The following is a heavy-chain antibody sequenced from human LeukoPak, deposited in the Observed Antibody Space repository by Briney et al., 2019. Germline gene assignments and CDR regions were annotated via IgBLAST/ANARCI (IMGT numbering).Heavy chain of an antibody. V-gene: IGHV1-69*04. CDR2: IIPILGIA. CDR1: GGTFSSYA. D-gene: IGHD6-13*01. CDR3: AKDIRRYSSSWHNWFDP. Sequence: ASVKVSCKASGGTFSSYAISWVRQAPGQGLEWMGRIIPILGIANYAQKFQGRVTITADKSTSTAYMELSSLRAEDTALYYCAKDIRRYSSSWHNWFDPWGQGTLVTVSS. J-gene: IGHJ5*02.